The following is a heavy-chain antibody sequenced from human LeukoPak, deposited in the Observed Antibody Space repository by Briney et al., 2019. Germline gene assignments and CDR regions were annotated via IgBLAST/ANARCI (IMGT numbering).Heavy chain of an antibody. CDR1: GFTFSNYA. D-gene: IGHD2-2*01. CDR2: ISGSGDST. J-gene: IGHJ4*02. V-gene: IGHV3-23*01. CDR3: TRTRGCSSTSCYADY. Sequence: GGSLRLSCAASGFTFSNYAMTWVRQAPVEGLEWVSGISGSGDSTYYADSEKGRFTISRDNSKNTLYLQMNSLRAEDTALYYCTRTRGCSSTSCYADYWGQGTLVTVSS.